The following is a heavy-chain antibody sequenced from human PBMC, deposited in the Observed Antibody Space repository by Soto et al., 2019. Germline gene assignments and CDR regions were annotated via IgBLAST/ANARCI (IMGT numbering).Heavy chain of an antibody. CDR3: ARAPLKRAAISPYYYYYMDV. D-gene: IGHD2-2*02. J-gene: IGHJ6*03. CDR1: GFTFSSYW. CDR2: IKQDGSEK. V-gene: IGHV3-7*01. Sequence: PGGSLRLSCAASGFTFSSYWMSWVRQAPGKGLEWVANIKQDGSEKYYVDSVKGRFTISRDNAKNSLYLQMNSLRAEDTAVYYCARAPLKRAAISPYYYYYMDVWGKGTTVTVSS.